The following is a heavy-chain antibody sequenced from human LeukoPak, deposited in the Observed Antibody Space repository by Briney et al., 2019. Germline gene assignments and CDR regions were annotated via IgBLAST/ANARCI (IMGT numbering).Heavy chain of an antibody. J-gene: IGHJ4*02. CDR2: ISYDGSNK. V-gene: IGHV3-30-3*01. CDR3: ARPPHPRVVVIHYFDY. D-gene: IGHD3-22*01. Sequence: PGGSLRLSCAASGFTFSSYAMHWVRQAPGKGLEWVAVISYDGSNKYYADSVKGRFTISRDNSKNTLYLQMNSLRAEDTAVYYCARPPHPRVVVIHYFDYWGQGTLVTVSS. CDR1: GFTFSSYA.